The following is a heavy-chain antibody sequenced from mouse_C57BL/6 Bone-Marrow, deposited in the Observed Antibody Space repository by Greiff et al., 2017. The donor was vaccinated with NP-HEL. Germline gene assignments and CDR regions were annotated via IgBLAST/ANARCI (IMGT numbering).Heavy chain of an antibody. V-gene: IGHV8-8*01. CDR3: ARLTTVVAYYFDY. CDR1: GFSLSTLGMG. Sequence: QVTLKVCGPGILQPSQTLSLTRSFSGFSLSTLGMGVGWIRQPSGKGLEWLAHIWWDDDKYYNPALKSRLTISKDTSKNQVFLKIDNVDTADTATYYCARLTTVVAYYFDYWGQGTTLTVSS. J-gene: IGHJ2*01. D-gene: IGHD1-1*01. CDR2: IWWDDDK.